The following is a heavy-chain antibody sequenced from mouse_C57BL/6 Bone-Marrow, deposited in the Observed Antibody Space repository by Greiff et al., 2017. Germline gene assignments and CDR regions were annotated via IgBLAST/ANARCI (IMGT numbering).Heavy chain of an antibody. J-gene: IGHJ2*01. D-gene: IGHD1-1*01. V-gene: IGHV5-17*01. Sequence: EVHLVESGGGLVKPGGSLKLSCAASGFTFSDYGMHWVRQAPAKGLEWVAYISSGSSTIYYADTVKGRFTISRDNAKNTLFLQMTSLSAEDPAMYYCARSYYGPYFDYWGKGTTLTVSS. CDR3: ARSYYGPYFDY. CDR2: ISSGSSTI. CDR1: GFTFSDYG.